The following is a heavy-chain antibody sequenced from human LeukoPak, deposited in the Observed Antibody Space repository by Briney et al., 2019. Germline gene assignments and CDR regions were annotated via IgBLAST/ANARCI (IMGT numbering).Heavy chain of an antibody. J-gene: IGHJ4*02. V-gene: IGHV1-2*02. CDR1: GYIFTDYY. CDR2: INPHSGGT. D-gene: IGHD6-13*01. Sequence: GASVKVSCKASGYIFTDYYIHWVRQAPGQGLEWMGWINPHSGGTNYAQNSQGRVTMTRDTSITTVDMELRSLRSDDTAVYYCARVRYSSSWYSFDYWGQGTLVTVSS. CDR3: ARVRYSSSWYSFDY.